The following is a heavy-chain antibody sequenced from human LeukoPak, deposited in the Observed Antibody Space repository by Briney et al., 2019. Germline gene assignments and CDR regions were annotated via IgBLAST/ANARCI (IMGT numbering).Heavy chain of an antibody. CDR1: GGSISSSNW. Sequence: PSGTLSLTCAVSGGSISSSNWWSWVRQPPGKGLEWIGEIYHSGSTNYNPSLKSRVTISVDTSKNQFSLKLSSVTAADTAVYYCARTEELASYFDYWGQGTLVTVSS. V-gene: IGHV4-4*02. CDR3: ARTEELASYFDY. CDR2: IYHSGST. J-gene: IGHJ4*02. D-gene: IGHD1-26*01.